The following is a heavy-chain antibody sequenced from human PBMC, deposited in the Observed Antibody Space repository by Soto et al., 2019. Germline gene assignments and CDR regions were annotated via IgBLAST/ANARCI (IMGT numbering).Heavy chain of an antibody. J-gene: IGHJ2*01. CDR2: IYYGGST. V-gene: IGHV4-31*03. D-gene: IGHD3-16*02. Sequence: QVQLQESGPGLVKPSQTLSLTCTVSGGSISSGGYYWSWIRQHPGKGLEWIGYIYYGGSTYYNPSLKSRVTISVDTSKNQFSLKLSSVTAADTAVYYCARDPIGQVGGIVSGPNWYFDLWGRGTLVTVSS. CDR3: ARDPIGQVGGIVSGPNWYFDL. CDR1: GGSISSGGYY.